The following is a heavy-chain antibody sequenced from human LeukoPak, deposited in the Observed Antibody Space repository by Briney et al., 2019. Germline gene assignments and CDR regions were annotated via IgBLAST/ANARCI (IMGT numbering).Heavy chain of an antibody. Sequence: GGSLRLSCAASGFTFSNYEVNWVRQAPGKGLDWVSYITSSGDIIYYADSVKGRFTISRDNAKNLVYLQMNSLRAEDTAVYYCARYRADAGSYDALDIWGQGTMVTVSS. CDR3: ARYRADAGSYDALDI. CDR1: GFTFSNYE. D-gene: IGHD3-10*01. CDR2: ITSSGDII. V-gene: IGHV3-48*03. J-gene: IGHJ3*02.